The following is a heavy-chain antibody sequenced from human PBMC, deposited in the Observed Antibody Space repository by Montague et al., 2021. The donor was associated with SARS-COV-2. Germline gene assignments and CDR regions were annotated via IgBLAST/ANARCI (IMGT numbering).Heavy chain of an antibody. CDR2: IYSGGSST. CDR3: AKSAWGVTDAFDI. J-gene: IGHJ3*02. CDR1: EFAFSSYA. V-gene: IGHV3-23*03. Sequence: LRLSCAASEFAFSSYAMSWVRQAPGKGLEWVSAIYSGGSSTFYADSVKGRFTISRDNSKNTLYLQMNSLRAGDTAVYYCAKSAWGVTDAFDIWGQGTMVTVSS. D-gene: IGHD1-26*01.